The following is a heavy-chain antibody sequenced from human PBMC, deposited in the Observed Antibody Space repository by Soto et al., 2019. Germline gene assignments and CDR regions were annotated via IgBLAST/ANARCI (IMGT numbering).Heavy chain of an antibody. V-gene: IGHV4-31*03. CDR3: ARVTCSSTSCSDFDY. CDR2: IYYSGST. D-gene: IGHD2-2*01. J-gene: IGHJ4*02. Sequence: QVQLQESGPGLVKPSQTLSLTCTVSGGSISSGGYYWSWIRQHPGKGLEWIGYIYYSGSTYYNPSLKSRFTISVDTSKNPCSLKLSSVTAADTAVYYCARVTCSSTSCSDFDYWGQGTLVTVSS. CDR1: GGSISSGGYY.